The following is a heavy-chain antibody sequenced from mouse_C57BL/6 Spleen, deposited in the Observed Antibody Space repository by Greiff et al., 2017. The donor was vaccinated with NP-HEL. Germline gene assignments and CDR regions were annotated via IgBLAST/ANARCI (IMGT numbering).Heavy chain of an antibody. CDR1: GYTFTSYW. CDR2: IDPNSGGT. V-gene: IGHV1-72*01. J-gene: IGHJ1*03. CDR3: ARGGSMMVTRWYFDV. D-gene: IGHD2-3*01. Sequence: VQLQQPGAELVKPGASVKLSCKASGYTFTSYWMHWVKQRPGRGLEWIGRIDPNSGGTKYNEKFKSKATLTVDKPSSAAYLQLSSLTSEDSAVYYSARGGSMMVTRWYFDVWGTGTTVTVSS.